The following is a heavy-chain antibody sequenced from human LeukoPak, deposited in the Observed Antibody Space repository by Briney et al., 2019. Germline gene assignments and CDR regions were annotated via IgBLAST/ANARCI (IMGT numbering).Heavy chain of an antibody. CDR1: GYTFTKYY. CDR3: ARGAPVRYDFWSGLTALFDP. Sequence: ASVKVSCKASGYTFTKYYVHWVRQAPGQGLEWMGIINPSGGSTSYAQKFQGRVTMTGDTSTSTVYMELSSLRSEDTAVYYCARGAPVRYDFWSGLTALFDPWGQGTLVPVSS. CDR2: INPSGGST. J-gene: IGHJ5*02. V-gene: IGHV1-46*01. D-gene: IGHD3-3*01.